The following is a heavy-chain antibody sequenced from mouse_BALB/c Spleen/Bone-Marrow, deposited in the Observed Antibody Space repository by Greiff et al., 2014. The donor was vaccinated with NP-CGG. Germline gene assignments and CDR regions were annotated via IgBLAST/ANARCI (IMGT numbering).Heavy chain of an antibody. Sequence: DVQLVESGGGLVKPGGSLKLSCAASGFTFSSYTMSWVRQTPEKRLEWVATISTGGSYTYYPDSVKGRFTISRDNAKNTLYLQMSRLKSEDTAMYYCTSEGITGYYAMDYWGQGTSVTVSS. D-gene: IGHD4-1*01. V-gene: IGHV5-6-4*01. CDR1: GFTFSSYT. CDR3: TSEGITGYYAMDY. CDR2: ISTGGSYT. J-gene: IGHJ4*01.